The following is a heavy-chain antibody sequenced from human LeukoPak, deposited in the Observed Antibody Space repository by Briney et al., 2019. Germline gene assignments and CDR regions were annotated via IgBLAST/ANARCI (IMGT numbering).Heavy chain of an antibody. CDR3: AKDLITMIVANYFDY. Sequence: GGSLRLSCAASGFIFSSYAMSWVRQAPGKGLEWVSAISGSGGSTYYADSVKGRFTISRDNSKNTLYLQMNSLRAEDTAVYYCAKDLITMIVANYFDYWGQGTLVTVSS. V-gene: IGHV3-23*01. J-gene: IGHJ4*02. CDR1: GFIFSSYA. D-gene: IGHD3-22*01. CDR2: ISGSGGST.